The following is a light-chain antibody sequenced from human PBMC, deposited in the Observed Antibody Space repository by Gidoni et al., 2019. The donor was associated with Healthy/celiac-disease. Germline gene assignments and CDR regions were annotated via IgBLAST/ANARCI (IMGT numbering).Light chain of an antibody. V-gene: IGKV1-33*01. CDR1: QDISNY. J-gene: IGKJ5*01. CDR2: DAS. Sequence: DIQMTQSPSSLSASVGDRVTITCQASQDISNYLNWYQQKPGKAPTLLIYDASNLETGVPSRFSGRGSGTDFTFTISRLQPEDIATYYCQQYDNLLITFGQGTRLEIK. CDR3: QQYDNLLIT.